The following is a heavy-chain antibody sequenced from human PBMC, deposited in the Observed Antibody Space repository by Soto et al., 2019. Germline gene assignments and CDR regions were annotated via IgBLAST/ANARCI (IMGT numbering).Heavy chain of an antibody. CDR2: ISAYNGNT. CDR1: GYTFTSYG. CDR3: ARGVVYCSGGSCYRGDYYYYGMDV. Sequence: ASVKVSCKASGYTFTSYGISWVRQAPGQGLEWMGWISAYNGNTNYAQKLQGRVTMTTDTSTSTAYMELRSLRSDDTAVYYCARGVVYCSGGSCYRGDYYYYGMDVWGQGTTVTVSS. V-gene: IGHV1-18*01. D-gene: IGHD2-15*01. J-gene: IGHJ6*02.